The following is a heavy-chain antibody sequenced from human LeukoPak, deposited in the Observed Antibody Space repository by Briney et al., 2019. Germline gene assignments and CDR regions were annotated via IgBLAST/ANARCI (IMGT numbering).Heavy chain of an antibody. CDR2: IYYRGNT. J-gene: IGHJ4*02. Sequence: KPSETLSLTCTVSGDSVSMYYTSSIRQPPGQGLEWIGYIYYRGNTNYNPSLKSRVTMAVDTSKNQFSLKVSSVTAADTAVYYCARAGNNWSFDYWGQGTLVTVSS. D-gene: IGHD1-1*01. CDR1: GDSVSMYY. CDR3: ARAGNNWSFDY. V-gene: IGHV4-59*02.